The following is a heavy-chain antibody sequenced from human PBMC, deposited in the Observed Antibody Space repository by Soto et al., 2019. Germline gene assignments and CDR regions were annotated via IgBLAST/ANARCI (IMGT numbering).Heavy chain of an antibody. J-gene: IGHJ4*02. Sequence: QVQLQESGPGLVKPSETLSLTCAVSCDSISSYYCMWIRQPPGKGLESIGYLYYGRSANYNPSLKSRVTLSVDTSTNQCSLTLSSMTAADTAVYYCSLRSMAVVPEYWGQGTLVTVSS. CDR3: SLRSMAVVPEY. CDR1: CDSISSYY. V-gene: IGHV4-59*01. CDR2: LYYGRSA. D-gene: IGHD3-22*01.